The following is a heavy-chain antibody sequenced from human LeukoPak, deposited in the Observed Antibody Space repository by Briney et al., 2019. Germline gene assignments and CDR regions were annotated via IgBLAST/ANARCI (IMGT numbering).Heavy chain of an antibody. CDR3: AREQFSHTSNFFDN. CDR1: GFMFDDYA. V-gene: IGHV3-43*02. CDR2: ISGDAVSS. J-gene: IGHJ4*02. D-gene: IGHD5-24*01. Sequence: PGGSLRLSCAASGFMFDDYAMHWVRRVPGRGLEGVSLISGDAVSSFYADSVRGRFTISRDNNNNSLSLQMHSLTSEDTAFYYCAREQFSHTSNFFDNWGQGILVTVSS.